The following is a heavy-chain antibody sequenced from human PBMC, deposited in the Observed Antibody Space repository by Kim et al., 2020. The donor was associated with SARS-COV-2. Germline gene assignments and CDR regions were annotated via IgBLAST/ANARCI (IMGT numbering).Heavy chain of an antibody. CDR2: TYYRSKWYN. Sequence: SQTLSLTCAISGDSVSSNSAAWNWIRQSPSRGXEWLGXTYYRSKWYNDYAVSVKXRITIPTDTSKDQFXLPLNSVTPEDTAVYYCARVLGKQQLVGGWYFDRWGRGTLVTVSS. V-gene: IGHV6-1*01. J-gene: IGHJ2*01. CDR3: ARVLGKQQLVGGWYFDR. CDR1: GDSVSSNSAA. D-gene: IGHD6-13*01.